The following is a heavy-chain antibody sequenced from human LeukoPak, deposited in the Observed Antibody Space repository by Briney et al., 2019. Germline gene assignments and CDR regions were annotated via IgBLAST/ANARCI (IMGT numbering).Heavy chain of an antibody. J-gene: IGHJ4*02. Sequence: GGSLRLSCAASGFTFSSYAVHWVRQAPGKGLEWGAVISYDGSNKYYADSVKGRFTISRDNSKNTLYLQMNSLRAEDTAVYYCAKVGDDSSGYSYFDYWGQGTLVTVSS. CDR1: GFTFSSYA. V-gene: IGHV3-30-3*01. D-gene: IGHD3-22*01. CDR2: ISYDGSNK. CDR3: AKVGDDSSGYSYFDY.